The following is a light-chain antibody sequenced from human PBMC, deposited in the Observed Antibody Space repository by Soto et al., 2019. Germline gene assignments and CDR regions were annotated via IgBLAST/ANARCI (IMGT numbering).Light chain of an antibody. CDR3: CSYAGTYNFWV. CDR1: NSDLGGYNY. Sequence: QSALTKPRSVSGSPGQSVTISCTGTNSDLGGYNYVSWYQQHPGKAPKVMIYDVSRRPSGVPDRFSGSKSGNTASLTISGLQAEDEADYYCCSYAGTYNFWVFGGGTKLTVL. J-gene: IGLJ3*02. CDR2: DVS. V-gene: IGLV2-11*01.